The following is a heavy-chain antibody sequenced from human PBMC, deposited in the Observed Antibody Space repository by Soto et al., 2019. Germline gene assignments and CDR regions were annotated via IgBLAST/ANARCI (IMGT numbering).Heavy chain of an antibody. V-gene: IGHV4-34*09. Sequence: SETLSLTCAVYGGSFSGYYWSWIRQPPGKGLEWIGYIHYRGNTYYNPSLMSRVTISIDTSQSQFSLMLSSVTAADTAVYFCGRDLTSNANCIDPWGQGTLGTVSS. CDR3: GRDLTSNANCIDP. CDR1: GGSFSGYY. D-gene: IGHD2-2*01. J-gene: IGHJ5*02. CDR2: IHYRGNT.